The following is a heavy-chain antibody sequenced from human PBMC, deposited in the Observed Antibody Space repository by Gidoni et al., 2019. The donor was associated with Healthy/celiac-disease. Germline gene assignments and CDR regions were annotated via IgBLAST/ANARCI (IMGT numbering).Heavy chain of an antibody. J-gene: IGHJ4*02. V-gene: IGHV3-30*18. CDR2: ISYDGRNK. Sequence: QVQLVESGGGVVQPGRSLRLSCAASGFPFSSYGMHWVRQAPGKGLAWVAVISYDGRNKYYADSVKGRFTISRDNSKNTLYLQMNSLRAEDTAVYYCAKDGLEWIQLWSLDYWGQGTLVTVSS. CDR3: AKDGLEWIQLWSLDY. D-gene: IGHD5-18*01. CDR1: GFPFSSYG.